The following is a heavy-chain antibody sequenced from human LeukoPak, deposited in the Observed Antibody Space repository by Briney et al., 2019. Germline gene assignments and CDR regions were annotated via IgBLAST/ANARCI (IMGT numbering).Heavy chain of an antibody. CDR2: ISGSGGST. V-gene: IGHV3-23*01. CDR3: ARGYYYDSSGYPPLD. J-gene: IGHJ4*02. Sequence: GGSLRLSCAASGFTFSSYAMSWVRQAPGKGLEWVSAISGSGGSTYYADSVKGRFTISRDNSKNTLYLQMNSLRAEDTAVYYCARGYYYDSSGYPPLDWGQGTLVTVSS. CDR1: GFTFSSYA. D-gene: IGHD3-22*01.